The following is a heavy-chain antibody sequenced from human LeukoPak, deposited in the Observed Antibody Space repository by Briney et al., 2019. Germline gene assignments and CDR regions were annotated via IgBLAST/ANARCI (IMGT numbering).Heavy chain of an antibody. V-gene: IGHV3-21*01. J-gene: IGHJ5*02. Sequence: GGSLRLSCAASGFTFSSYSMNWVRQAPGKGLGWVSSISSSSSYIYYADSVKGRFTISRDNAKNSLYLQMNSLRAEDTAVYYCARHEGYYYGSGSYDNWFDPWGQGTLVAVSS. CDR2: ISSSSSYI. CDR1: GFTFSSYS. CDR3: ARHEGYYYGSGSYDNWFDP. D-gene: IGHD3-10*01.